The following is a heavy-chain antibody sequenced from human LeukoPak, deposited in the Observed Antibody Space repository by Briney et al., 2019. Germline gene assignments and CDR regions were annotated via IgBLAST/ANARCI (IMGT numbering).Heavy chain of an antibody. J-gene: IGHJ3*02. D-gene: IGHD4-23*01. CDR2: VSQSGGA. V-gene: IGHV4-34*01. CDR1: GGSFSGYH. CDR3: AGSYGGNAVGPFDI. Sequence: PSGTLSLTCAVSGGSFSGYHWSWIRQTPGKGLEWIGEVSQSGGASYNPSLKSRVTISIETSKNHFSLKLTSVTAADTAMYYCAGSYGGNAVGPFDIWAQGQRVTASS.